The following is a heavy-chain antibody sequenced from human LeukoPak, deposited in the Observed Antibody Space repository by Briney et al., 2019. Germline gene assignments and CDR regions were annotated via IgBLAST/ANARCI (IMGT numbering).Heavy chain of an antibody. D-gene: IGHD2-2*01. CDR1: GGSFSGYY. Sequence: SETLSLTCAVYGGSFSGYYWSWLRQPPGKGLEWIGEINHSGSTNYNPSLKSRVTISVDTSKNQFSLKLSSVTAADTAVYYCARGVEYCSSTSCSSRFDPWGQGTLVTVSS. CDR3: ARGVEYCSSTSCSSRFDP. J-gene: IGHJ5*02. V-gene: IGHV4-34*01. CDR2: INHSGST.